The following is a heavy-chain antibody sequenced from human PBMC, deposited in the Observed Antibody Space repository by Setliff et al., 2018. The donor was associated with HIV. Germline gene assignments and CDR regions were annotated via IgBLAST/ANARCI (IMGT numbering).Heavy chain of an antibody. V-gene: IGHV4-61*09. CDR3: ARVRSSRYFLGAFDS. CDR1: GDSINSDSYY. CDR2: VHTIGST. Sequence: SETLSLTCTVFGDSINSDSYYWTWIRQPGGRGLEWIGHVHTIGSTNYNPSLKGRVSISIDTSNNQFTLNLRSATATDTAFYYCARVRSSRYFLGAFDSWGQGLLVTVSS. D-gene: IGHD6-25*01. J-gene: IGHJ4*02.